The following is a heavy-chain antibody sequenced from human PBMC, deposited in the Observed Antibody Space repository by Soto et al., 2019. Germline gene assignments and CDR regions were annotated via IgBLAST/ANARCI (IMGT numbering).Heavy chain of an antibody. CDR2: LKSDGSST. J-gene: IGHJ5*02. D-gene: IGHD3-16*01. CDR1: GFTFSDYW. CDR3: ARSWGGELVT. Sequence: EVQLVESGGGLVQPGGSLRLSCAASGFTFSDYWMHWVRQAPGKGLEWVSRLKSDGSSTSYADSVKGRFTISRDNARSTXFXQMNSLRAEDTAVYYCARSWGGELVTWGLGTLVIVSS. V-gene: IGHV3-74*01.